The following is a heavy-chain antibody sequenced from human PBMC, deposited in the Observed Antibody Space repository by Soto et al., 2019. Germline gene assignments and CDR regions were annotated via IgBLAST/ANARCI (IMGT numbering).Heavy chain of an antibody. V-gene: IGHV3-30*03. D-gene: IGHD6-19*01. CDR1: GFTFSSYG. CDR2: ISYDGSNK. Sequence: QVQLVESGGGVVQPGRSLRLSCAASGFTFSSYGMHWVRQAPGKGLEWVAVISYDGSNKYYADSVKGRFTISRDNSKNTLYLQMNSVRAEDTAVYYCALGSGIAVAGKDLAEYFQHWGQGTLVTVSS. CDR3: ALGSGIAVAGKDLAEYFQH. J-gene: IGHJ1*01.